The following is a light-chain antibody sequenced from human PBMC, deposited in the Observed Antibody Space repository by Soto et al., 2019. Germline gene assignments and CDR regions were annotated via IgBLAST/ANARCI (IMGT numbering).Light chain of an antibody. V-gene: IGKV4-1*01. CDR2: WAS. CDR3: QQYYTTPLT. J-gene: IGKJ1*01. Sequence: DIVMTKYPDSLAVSLGERATINCKSSQTVFHSSSKKNYLAWYQQKPGQPPKLLIYWASTREFGVPDRFTGSGSGTDFTLTISSLQAEDLAVYYCQQYYTTPLTFGQGTKVEIK. CDR1: QTVFHSSSKKNY.